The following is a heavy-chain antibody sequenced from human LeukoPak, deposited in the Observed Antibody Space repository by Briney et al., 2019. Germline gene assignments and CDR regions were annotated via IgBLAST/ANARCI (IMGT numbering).Heavy chain of an antibody. CDR3: AKGGLRVTDY. V-gene: IGHV3-74*03. CDR1: GFIFSNYW. Sequence: QPGGFLSLSCAASGFIFSNYWMHWVRLAPGKGLVWVSRVNNDGSSTTYADSVKGRFTISRDNAKNTLHLQMNSLRAEDTAVYYCAKGGLRVTDYWGQGTLVTGSS. D-gene: IGHD5/OR15-5a*01. J-gene: IGHJ4*02. CDR2: VNNDGSST.